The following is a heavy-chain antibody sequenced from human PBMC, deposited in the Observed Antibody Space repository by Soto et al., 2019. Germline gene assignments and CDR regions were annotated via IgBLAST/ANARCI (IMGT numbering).Heavy chain of an antibody. CDR2: ISSSSSSI. CDR3: ARAAYDLSNTWSYHCFDP. CDR1: GFTFSSYS. D-gene: IGHD6-13*01. Sequence: GGSLRLCCAASGFTFSSYSMNWVRQAPGKGLEWVSYISSSSSSIYYADSVKGRFTISRDNAKNSLYLQMNSLRAEDTAVYYCARAAYDLSNTWSYHCFDPWGEGT. V-gene: IGHV3-48*01. J-gene: IGHJ5*02.